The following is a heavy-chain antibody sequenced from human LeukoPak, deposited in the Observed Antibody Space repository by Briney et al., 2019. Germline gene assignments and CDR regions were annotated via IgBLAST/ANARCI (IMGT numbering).Heavy chain of an antibody. J-gene: IGHJ4*02. CDR2: INHSGST. Sequence: SETLSLTCAVYGGSFSGYYWSWIRQPPGKGLEWIGEINHSGSTNYNPSLKSRVTISVDTSKNQFSLKLSSVTAADTAVYYCARGSAYYDFWSGYFTYWGQGTLVTVSS. CDR1: GGSFSGYY. CDR3: ARGSAYYDFWSGYFTY. V-gene: IGHV4-34*01. D-gene: IGHD3-3*01.